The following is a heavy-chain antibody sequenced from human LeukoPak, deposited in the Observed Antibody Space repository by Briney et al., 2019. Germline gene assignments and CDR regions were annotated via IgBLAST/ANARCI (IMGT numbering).Heavy chain of an antibody. V-gene: IGHV4-39*02. Sequence: SETLSLTCTVSGGSISSSSYYWGWIRQPPGKGLEWIGSIYYSGSTYYNPSLKSRVTISVDTSKDHLSLNLTSVLAADTAIYYCVRRDTGWNYFDYWGQGILVTVSS. CDR2: IYYSGST. J-gene: IGHJ4*02. D-gene: IGHD6-19*01. CDR1: GGSISSSSYY. CDR3: VRRDTGWNYFDY.